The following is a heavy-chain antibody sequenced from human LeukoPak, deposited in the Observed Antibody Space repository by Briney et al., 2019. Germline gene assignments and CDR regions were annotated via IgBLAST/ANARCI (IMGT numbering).Heavy chain of an antibody. D-gene: IGHD1-26*01. J-gene: IGHJ4*02. V-gene: IGHV3-30-3*01. CDR3: ARVGRSGSYFYFDY. CDR1: GFTFSNFV. CDR2: ISYDGSNK. Sequence: PGGSLRLSCSASGFTFSNFVMHWVRQAPGKGVEWVAVISYDGSNKYYADSVKGRFTISRDNSKNTLYLQMNSLRAEDTAVYYCARVGRSGSYFYFDYWGQGTLVTVSS.